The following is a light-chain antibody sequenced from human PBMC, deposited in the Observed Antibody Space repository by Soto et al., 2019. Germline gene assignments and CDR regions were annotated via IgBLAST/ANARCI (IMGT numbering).Light chain of an antibody. CDR3: QQSYSTPYT. CDR1: QSINSD. CDR2: AAS. V-gene: IGKV1-39*01. J-gene: IGKJ2*01. Sequence: DIQMTQSPSSLSASVGDRVTITCRASQSINSDLNWYQQKPGKAPKLLIYAASSLQGGVPSRFSGSGSGTDFTLTISSLQPEDFATYYCQQSYSTPYTFGQGTKVEIK.